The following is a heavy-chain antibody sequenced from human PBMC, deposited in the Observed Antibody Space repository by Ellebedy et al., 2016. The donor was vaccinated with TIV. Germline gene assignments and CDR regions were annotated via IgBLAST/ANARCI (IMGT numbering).Heavy chain of an antibody. CDR1: AGPISSGDYS. CDR2: IYYSGRT. J-gene: IGHJ5*02. Sequence: MPSETLSLTCTVSAGPISSGDYSWSCIRKPPGRGLEWIGYIYYSGRTYYNPSLKSRLTISVDTSTNQFSLKLSSVTAADTAVYYCARESLWFGVQPHWFDPWGQGTLVTVSS. V-gene: IGHV4-30-4*01. CDR3: ARESLWFGVQPHWFDP. D-gene: IGHD3-10*01.